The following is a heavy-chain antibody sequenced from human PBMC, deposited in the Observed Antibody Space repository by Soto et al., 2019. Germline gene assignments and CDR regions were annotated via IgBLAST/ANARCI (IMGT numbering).Heavy chain of an antibody. CDR2: INVVNGDT. CDR1: GYSFSGFA. V-gene: IGHV1-3*01. Sequence: VASVKVSCKTSGYSFSGFAINWVRQAPGQRLEWMGWINVVNGDTKSSQEFQGRVTISTDTSASTAFMELSSLRSEDTAVYYCARGGALVSDCRSTTCYRVFGYYGLDVWGQGTTVTVSS. CDR3: ARGGALVSDCRSTTCYRVFGYYGLDV. D-gene: IGHD2-2*02. J-gene: IGHJ6*02.